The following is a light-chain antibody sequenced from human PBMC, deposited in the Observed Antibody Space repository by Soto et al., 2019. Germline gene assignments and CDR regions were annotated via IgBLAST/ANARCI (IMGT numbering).Light chain of an antibody. CDR2: GAS. J-gene: IGKJ1*01. V-gene: IGKV3-20*01. CDR3: RQYGSSSWT. Sequence: EIVMTQSPATLSVSPGERASLSCSASHTVSSSYLAWYQQKPGQARRVFIYGASSRATGIPERFSGSGSGTEFTLTISRLEPEDVEVYYCRQYGSSSWTFGQGTKVDIK. CDR1: HTVSSSY.